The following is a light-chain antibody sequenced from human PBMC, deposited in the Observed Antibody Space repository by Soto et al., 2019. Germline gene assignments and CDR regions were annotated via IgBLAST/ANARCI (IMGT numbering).Light chain of an antibody. V-gene: IGKV1-12*01. CDR2: AAS. J-gene: IGKJ1*01. Sequence: DIQMTQSPSSVSISVGDRVTITCRASQDIDSWLAWYQQKPGKAPKLLIYAASNLQSGVPSRFSGSGSGTDFTFTISSLQPEDFATYYCQQGSSFPWTFGQGTKVEIK. CDR1: QDIDSW. CDR3: QQGSSFPWT.